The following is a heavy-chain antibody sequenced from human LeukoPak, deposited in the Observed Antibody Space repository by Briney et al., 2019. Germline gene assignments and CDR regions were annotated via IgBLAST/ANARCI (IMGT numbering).Heavy chain of an antibody. J-gene: IGHJ6*02. CDR3: AREAGNYGMDV. D-gene: IGHD1-14*01. CDR1: GFSLSGNW. Sequence: GGSLRLSCAASGFSLSGNWMHWVRQAPGKGLVWVSRIKSDGSSTSYADSVKGRFTISRDNAQNTLFLQMDSLRAEDTAVYYCAREAGNYGMDVWGQGTTVSVSS. V-gene: IGHV3-74*01. CDR2: IKSDGSST.